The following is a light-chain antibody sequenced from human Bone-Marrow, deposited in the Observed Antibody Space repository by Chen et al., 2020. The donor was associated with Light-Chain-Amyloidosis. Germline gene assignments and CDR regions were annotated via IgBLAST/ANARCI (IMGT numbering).Light chain of an antibody. J-gene: IGLJ3*02. Sequence: QSILIQPPSASGTAGQWVTMSCSGTSSNIGKNHVYWYQQFPGRAPKLLIYVSDQRSSGFPDRFSASKSGISASLAINGLRSEDEADYYCAAWDDSLTGPVFGGGTKLTVL. CDR3: AAWDDSLTGPV. CDR2: VSD. CDR1: SSNIGKNH. V-gene: IGLV1-47*01.